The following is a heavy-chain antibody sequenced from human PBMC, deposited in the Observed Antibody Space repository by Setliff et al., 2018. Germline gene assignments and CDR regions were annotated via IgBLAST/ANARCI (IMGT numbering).Heavy chain of an antibody. Sequence: SVKVSCKASGGTFRTDGFNWVRQAPGQGLEWMGRIIPVFGTAKYAQKFQGTVAITADESTTTAYMELRSLRSEDTAVYYCARINFYVSSGYYYAPELWGQGTTVTVSS. V-gene: IGHV1-69*13. CDR3: ARINFYVSSGYYYAPEL. J-gene: IGHJ4*02. CDR1: GGTFRTDG. D-gene: IGHD3-22*01. CDR2: IIPVFGTA.